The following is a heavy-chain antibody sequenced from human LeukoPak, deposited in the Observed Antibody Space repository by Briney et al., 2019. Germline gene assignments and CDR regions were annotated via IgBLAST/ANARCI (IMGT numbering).Heavy chain of an antibody. CDR1: GFTFSSYS. CDR2: ISSSSSYI. CDR3: TTDHRTIYGVVFPDY. Sequence: PGGSLRLSCAASGFTFSSYSMNWVRQAPGKGLEWVSSISSSSSYIYYADSVKGRFTISRDNAKNSLYLQMNSLRAEDTAVYYCTTDHRTIYGVVFPDYWGQGTLVTVSP. V-gene: IGHV3-21*01. J-gene: IGHJ4*02. D-gene: IGHD3-3*01.